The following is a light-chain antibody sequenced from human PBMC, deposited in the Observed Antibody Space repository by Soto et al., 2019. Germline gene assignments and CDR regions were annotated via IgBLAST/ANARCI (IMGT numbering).Light chain of an antibody. J-gene: IGKJ5*01. CDR3: QQYDNWPPYT. V-gene: IGKV3-15*01. Sequence: EIVLTQSPGTLSLSPGERATLSCRASQSVGNNLAWHQQKPGQAPRLLIYGASTRATGIPARFSGSGSETEFTLTISSLQSEDFAVYYCQQYDNWPPYTFGQGTRLEIK. CDR2: GAS. CDR1: QSVGNN.